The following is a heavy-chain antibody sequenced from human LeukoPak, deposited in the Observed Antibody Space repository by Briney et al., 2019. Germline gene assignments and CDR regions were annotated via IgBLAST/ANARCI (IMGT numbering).Heavy chain of an antibody. D-gene: IGHD3-9*01. V-gene: IGHV3-23*01. CDR3: AKDRYYDILTGYYYYYGMDV. Sequence: GGSLRLSCAASGFTFSSYDMHWVRQAPGKGLEWVSAISGSGGSTYYADSVKGRFTISRDNSKNTLYLQMNSPRAEDTAVYYCAKDRYYDILTGYYYYYGMDVWGQGTTVTVSS. CDR1: GFTFSSYD. J-gene: IGHJ6*02. CDR2: ISGSGGST.